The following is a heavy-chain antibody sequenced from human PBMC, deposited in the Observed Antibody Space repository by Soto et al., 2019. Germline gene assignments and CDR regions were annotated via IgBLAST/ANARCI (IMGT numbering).Heavy chain of an antibody. Sequence: VASVKVSCKASGYTFTSYGISWVRQAPGQGLEWMGWISAYNGNTNHAQKLQGRVTMTTDTSTSTAYMELRSLRSDDTAVYYCARDVGATSKPYYFDYWGQGTLVTVSS. V-gene: IGHV1-18*04. D-gene: IGHD1-26*01. J-gene: IGHJ4*02. CDR3: ARDVGATSKPYYFDY. CDR1: GYTFTSYG. CDR2: ISAYNGNT.